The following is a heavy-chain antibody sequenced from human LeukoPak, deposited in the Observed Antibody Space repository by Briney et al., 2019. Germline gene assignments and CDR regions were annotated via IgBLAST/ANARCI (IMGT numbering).Heavy chain of an antibody. D-gene: IGHD5-12*01. Sequence: APVKVSCKASGYTFTGYYMHWVRQAPGQGLEWMGWINPNSGGTNYAQKFQGRATMTRDTSISTAYMELSRLRSDDTAVYYCAREGFDSGYDLVGHFDYWGQGTLVTVSS. J-gene: IGHJ4*02. CDR3: AREGFDSGYDLVGHFDY. V-gene: IGHV1-2*02. CDR2: INPNSGGT. CDR1: GYTFTGYY.